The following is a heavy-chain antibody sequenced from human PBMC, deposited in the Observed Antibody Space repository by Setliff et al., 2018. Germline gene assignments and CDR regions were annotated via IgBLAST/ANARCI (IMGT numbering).Heavy chain of an antibody. CDR1: GYTFTGYY. CDR3: ARGRSVILNWFDP. Sequence: ASVKVSCKASGYTFTGYYMHWVRQAPGQGLEWMGWINPNSGGTNYAQKFQGWVTMTRDTSISTAYMELSRLRSDDTAVYYCARGRSVILNWFDPWGQGTLVTVSS. J-gene: IGHJ5*02. CDR2: INPNSGGT. D-gene: IGHD3-16*02. V-gene: IGHV1-2*04.